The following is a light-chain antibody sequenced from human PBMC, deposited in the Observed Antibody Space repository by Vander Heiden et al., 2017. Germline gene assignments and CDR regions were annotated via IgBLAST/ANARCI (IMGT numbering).Light chain of an antibody. J-gene: IGLJ3*02. CDR1: SSNIGTNT. CDR3: AVWDDSLNGWV. Sequence: QSVLTQPPSASVTPGQRVTISCSGSSSNIGTNTVNWYQQLPGTAPKLLIYSNNQRPSGGPDRFSGSKSGTSASLAISGLQSEDETDYYRAVWDDSLNGWVFGGGTKLTVL. CDR2: SNN. V-gene: IGLV1-44*01.